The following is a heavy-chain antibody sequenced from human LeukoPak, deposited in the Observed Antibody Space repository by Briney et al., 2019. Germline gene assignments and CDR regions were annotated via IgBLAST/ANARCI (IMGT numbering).Heavy chain of an antibody. CDR3: ASALVVPAAIDAFDI. V-gene: IGHV3-48*01. CDR2: ISSSSSTI. Sequence: GGSLRLSCAASGFTFSSYSMNWVRQAPGKGLEWVSYISSSSSTIYYADSVKGRFTISRDNAKNSLYLQMNSLRAEDTAVYYCASALVVPAAIDAFDIWGQGTMVTVSS. J-gene: IGHJ3*02. D-gene: IGHD2-2*02. CDR1: GFTFSSYS.